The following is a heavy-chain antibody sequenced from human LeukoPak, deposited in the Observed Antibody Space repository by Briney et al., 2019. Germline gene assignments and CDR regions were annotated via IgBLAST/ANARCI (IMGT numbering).Heavy chain of an antibody. J-gene: IGHJ4*02. V-gene: IGHV4-59*01. D-gene: IGHD1-26*01. CDR1: GGSITSYY. CDR2: IYYSGST. Sequence: SETLSLTCTVSGGSITSYYWSWIRQPPGKGLEWIGYIYYSGSTNYSPSLKSRVTMSVDTSKDQFSLQLTSVTAADTAVYYCARSGSTAHDYWGQGTLVTVSS. CDR3: ARSGSTAHDY.